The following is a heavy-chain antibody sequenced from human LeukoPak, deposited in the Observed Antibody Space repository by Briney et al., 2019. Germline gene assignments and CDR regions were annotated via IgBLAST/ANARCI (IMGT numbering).Heavy chain of an antibody. CDR1: GYTFTSYG. CDR2: ISSYNADT. CDR3: ARGDTDYGTYYFDY. V-gene: IGHV1-18*04. D-gene: IGHD4-17*01. J-gene: IGHJ4*02. Sequence: ASVKVSCKASGYTFTSYGISWVRQAPGQGLEWMGWISSYNADTNYAQKFQGRVTMTTDTSTSTAYMELRSPRSDDTAVYYCARGDTDYGTYYFDYWGQGTLVTVSS.